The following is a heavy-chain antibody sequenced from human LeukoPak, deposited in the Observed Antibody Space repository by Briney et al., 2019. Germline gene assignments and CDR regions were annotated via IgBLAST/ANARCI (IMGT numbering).Heavy chain of an antibody. J-gene: IGHJ4*02. CDR1: GITFNNAW. CDR3: TTDRRIGVSPVIDS. CDR2: IKSKADGGTI. D-gene: IGHD6-6*01. V-gene: IGHV3-15*01. Sequence: GGSLRLSCATSGITFNNAWMSWVRQAPGKGLEWVGRIKSKADGGTIDYAAPVKGRFTILRDDSRVMLYLQLNSLKIEDTAVYYCTTDRRIGVSPVIDSWGQGTLVTVSS.